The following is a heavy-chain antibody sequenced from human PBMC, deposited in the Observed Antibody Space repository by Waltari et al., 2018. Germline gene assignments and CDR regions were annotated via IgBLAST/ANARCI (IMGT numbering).Heavy chain of an antibody. CDR1: GDSMTENYW. CDR2: IQRSGRT. D-gene: IGHD2-15*01. CDR3: ARDRGRGLYFDS. J-gene: IGHJ4*02. V-gene: IGHV4-4*02. Sequence: QLQLQQLGPGLVKPSESLSLTCGVSGDSMTENYWWSWVRQSPEKGLEWIGQIQRSGRTYYNPSLESRVSVSMDTSNNKFFLKLSSAIAADTAVYYCARDRGRGLYFDSWGQGTLVTVSP.